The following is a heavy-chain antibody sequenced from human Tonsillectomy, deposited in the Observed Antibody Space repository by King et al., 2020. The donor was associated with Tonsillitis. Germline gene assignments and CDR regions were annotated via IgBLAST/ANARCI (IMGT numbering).Heavy chain of an antibody. D-gene: IGHD1-26*01. CDR2: IYTSGST. Sequence: VQLQESGPGLVRPSQNLSLTCTVSGGSISSGSYFWTWIRQPAGKGLEWIGRIYTSGSTNYNPSLKSRVTITLDTSKSQFSLNLRSVTAADTAVYYCARAAIVGANWYFDLWGRGTLVTVSS. V-gene: IGHV4-61*02. CDR3: ARAAIVGANWYFDL. CDR1: GGSISSGSYF. J-gene: IGHJ2*01.